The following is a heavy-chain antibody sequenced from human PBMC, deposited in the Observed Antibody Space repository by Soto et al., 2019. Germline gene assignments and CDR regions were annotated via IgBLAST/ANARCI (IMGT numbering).Heavy chain of an antibody. V-gene: IGHV1-18*01. D-gene: IGHD1-1*01. CDR2: ISAYNGSK. CDR3: VRIRHGNDLRYFDF. CDR1: GYTFTSYG. J-gene: IGHJ4*02. Sequence: QVQLVQSGPEVKKPGASVKVSCKGSGYTFTSYGISWVRQAPGQGLEWVGWISAYNGSKNYAQNLQDRVSLTTDTPTNTAYMELRSLASDDTAVYYCVRIRHGNDLRYFDFWGQGTLVTVSS.